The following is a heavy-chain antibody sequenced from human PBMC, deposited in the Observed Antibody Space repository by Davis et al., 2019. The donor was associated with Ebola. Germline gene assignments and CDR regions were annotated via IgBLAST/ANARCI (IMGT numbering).Heavy chain of an antibody. CDR2: MKQDGSER. D-gene: IGHD2-2*01. CDR1: GFTFSTYC. CDR3: GRGGVPAAIDV. V-gene: IGHV3-7*01. Sequence: GESLKIPCAASGFTFSTYCMSWVRQVPGEGLEWVGHMKQDGSERHYVESVKGRFTISRDNAKNTLYLQLNSLGPDDTAVYYCGRGGVPAAIDVWGQGTTVTVSS. J-gene: IGHJ6*02.